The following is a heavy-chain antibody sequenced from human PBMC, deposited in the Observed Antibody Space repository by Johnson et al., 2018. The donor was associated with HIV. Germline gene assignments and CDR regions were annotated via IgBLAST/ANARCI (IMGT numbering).Heavy chain of an antibody. J-gene: IGHJ3*01. CDR2: IYSGGST. Sequence: VQLVESGGGVVQPGGSLRLSCAASGFTVSSNYMSWVRQAPGKGLEWVSVIYSGGSTYYADSVKGRFTISRDNSKNTLYLQMNSLRPEDTAVYYCAREDLYDLGGQGTMVTVSS. V-gene: IGHV3-66*02. CDR1: GFTVSSNY. D-gene: IGHD1-1*01. CDR3: AREDLYDL.